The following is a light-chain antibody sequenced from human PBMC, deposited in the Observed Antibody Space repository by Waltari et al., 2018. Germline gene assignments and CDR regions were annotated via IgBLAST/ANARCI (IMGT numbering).Light chain of an antibody. CDR3: QQYSSFPPT. J-gene: IGKJ4*01. CDR2: AAS. V-gene: IGKV1-16*02. CDR1: QAISTF. Sequence: DIQMTQSPSSLSPSVGDRVILTCRASQAISTFLAWFQLKPGKAPKSLIYAASTLQTGVSSNFSGSGSCTDFTLTISSLQPGDCATYYCQQYSSFPPTFGGGTRVEI.